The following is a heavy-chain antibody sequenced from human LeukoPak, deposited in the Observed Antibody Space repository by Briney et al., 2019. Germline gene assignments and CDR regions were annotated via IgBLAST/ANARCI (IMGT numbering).Heavy chain of an antibody. J-gene: IGHJ4*02. V-gene: IGHV4-59*08. Sequence: SETLSLTCTVSGGSINGFYWSWIRQPPGRRLEWIGYISYSGSTYYRPSLKSRLTMSLDTSPKQFSLRLNSVTAADTAIYYCARHVISFGESYSQYSFDYWGQGSLVTVSS. CDR2: ISYSGST. CDR1: GGSINGFY. CDR3: ARHVISFGESYSQYSFDY. D-gene: IGHD3-10*01.